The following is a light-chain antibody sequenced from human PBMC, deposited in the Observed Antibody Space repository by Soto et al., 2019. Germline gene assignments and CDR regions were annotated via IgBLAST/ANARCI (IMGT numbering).Light chain of an antibody. CDR2: MNN. J-gene: IGLJ3*02. CDR1: SSNIGKNA. CDR3: AVWDDSVNGGV. V-gene: IGLV1-44*01. Sequence: QPVLTQTPSTSGTPGQTVTISCSGRSSNIGKNAVNWYRHLPGTAPNLLIYMNNERPSEVPDRISGSKSGTSASLAISGLRSEDEADYYCAVWDDSVNGGVFGGGTKLTVL.